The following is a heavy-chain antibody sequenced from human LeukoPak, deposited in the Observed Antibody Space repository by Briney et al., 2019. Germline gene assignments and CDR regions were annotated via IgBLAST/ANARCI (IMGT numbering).Heavy chain of an antibody. CDR1: GYSFTDYW. CDR2: IYPGDSDT. CDR3: AIRYSGSYNDY. V-gene: IGHV5-51*01. J-gene: IGHJ4*02. D-gene: IGHD1-26*01. Sequence: GGSLKISCKASGYSFTDYWSGGVRQMPGKGLEWMGIIYPGDSDTRYSPPFQGQVTMSPDKSISTAYLQWSSLKASDTAMYYCAIRYSGSYNDYWGQGTLVTDSS.